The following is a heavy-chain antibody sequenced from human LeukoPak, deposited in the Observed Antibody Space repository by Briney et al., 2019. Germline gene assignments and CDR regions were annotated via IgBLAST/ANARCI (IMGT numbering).Heavy chain of an antibody. J-gene: IGHJ4*02. CDR1: GFTVSSNS. V-gene: IGHV3-66*01. CDR2: IYSGGST. Sequence: GGSLRLSCAASGFTVSSNSMTWVRQAPGKGLEWVSVIYSGGSTYYADSVKGRFTISRDNAKNSLYLQMNSLRAEDTAVYYCARDRYGWYYFDYWGQGTLVTVSS. D-gene: IGHD2-8*02. CDR3: ARDRYGWYYFDY.